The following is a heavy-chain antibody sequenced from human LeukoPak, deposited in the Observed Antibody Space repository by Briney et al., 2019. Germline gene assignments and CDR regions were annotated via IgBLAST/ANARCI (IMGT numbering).Heavy chain of an antibody. V-gene: IGHV1-2*02. CDR3: ARVGAVAGTEDY. D-gene: IGHD6-19*01. J-gene: IGHJ4*02. CDR2: INPNSGGP. Sequence: ASVKVSCKASGYTFTGYYMHWVRQALGQGPEWMGWINPNSGGPIYAQKFQGRVTLTRDTSISTAYMELSRLRSDDTAVYYCARVGAVAGTEDYWGQGTLVTVSS. CDR1: GYTFTGYY.